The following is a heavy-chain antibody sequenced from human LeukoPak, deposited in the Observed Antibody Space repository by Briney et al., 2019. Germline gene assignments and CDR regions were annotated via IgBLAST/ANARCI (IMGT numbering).Heavy chain of an antibody. CDR2: INPNSGGT. CDR1: GYTFTGYY. V-gene: IGHV1-2*02. D-gene: IGHD3-22*01. Sequence: HGASVKVSCTASGYTFTGYYMHWVRQAPGQGLEWMGWINPNSGGTNYAQKFQGRVTMTRDTSISTAYMELSRLRSDDTAVYYCARSEWYYDSSGYSLDYWGQGTLVTVSS. CDR3: ARSEWYYDSSGYSLDY. J-gene: IGHJ4*02.